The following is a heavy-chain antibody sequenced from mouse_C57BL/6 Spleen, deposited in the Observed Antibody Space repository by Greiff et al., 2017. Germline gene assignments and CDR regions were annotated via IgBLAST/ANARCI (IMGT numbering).Heavy chain of an antibody. J-gene: IGHJ1*03. CDR3: ARGGYCGSSSFDV. CDR2: IYPRSGNT. Sequence: VQLQQSGAELARPGASVKLSCKASGYTFTSYGISWVKQRTGQGLEWIGEIYPRSGNTYYNEKFKGKATLTADKSSSTAYMELRSLTSEDSAVYFCARGGYCGSSSFDVWGTGTTVTVSS. CDR1: GYTFTSYG. V-gene: IGHV1-81*01. D-gene: IGHD1-1*01.